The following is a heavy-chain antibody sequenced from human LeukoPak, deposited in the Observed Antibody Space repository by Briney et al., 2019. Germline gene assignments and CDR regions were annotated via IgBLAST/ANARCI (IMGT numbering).Heavy chain of an antibody. J-gene: IGHJ5*02. V-gene: IGHV7-4-1*02. D-gene: IGHD1-26*01. Sequence: ASVKVSCKASGYTFTTYAMNWVRQAPGQGLEWMGWINTNTGNPTYAQGFTGRFVFSLDTSVSTAYLQISSLKAEDTAVYYCARAGGSYPHSWFDPWGQGTLVTVSS. CDR1: GYTFTTYA. CDR3: ARAGGSYPHSWFDP. CDR2: INTNTGNP.